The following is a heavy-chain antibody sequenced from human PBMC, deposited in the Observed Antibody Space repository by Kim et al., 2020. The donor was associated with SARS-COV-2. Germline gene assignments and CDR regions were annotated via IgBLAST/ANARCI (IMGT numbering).Heavy chain of an antibody. CDR2: IYPGDSDT. D-gene: IGHD1-26*01. J-gene: IGHJ3*02. V-gene: IGHV5-51*01. CDR3: ARTLSPPWAWAAFDI. CDR1: GYSFTSYW. Sequence: GESLKISCKGSGYSFTSYWIGWVRQMPGKGLEWMGIIYPGDSDTRYSPSFQGQVTISADKSISTAYLQWSSLKASDTAMYYCARTLSPPWAWAAFDIWGQGTMVTVSS.